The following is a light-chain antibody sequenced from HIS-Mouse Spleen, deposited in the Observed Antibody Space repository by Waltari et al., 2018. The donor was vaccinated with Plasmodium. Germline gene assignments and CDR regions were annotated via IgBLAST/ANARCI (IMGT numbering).Light chain of an antibody. J-gene: IGLJ2*01. CDR2: KDS. Sequence: SYELTQPPSVSVSPGQPARLTCPGDALPNQYAYWYQQKPGQAPVLVIYKDSERPSGIPERFSGSSSGTTVTLTISGVQAEDEADYYCQSADSSGTYQVFGGGTKLTVL. CDR1: ALPNQY. V-gene: IGLV3-25*03. CDR3: QSADSSGTYQV.